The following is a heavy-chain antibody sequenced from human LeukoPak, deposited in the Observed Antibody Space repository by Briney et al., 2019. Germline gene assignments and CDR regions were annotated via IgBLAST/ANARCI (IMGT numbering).Heavy chain of an antibody. CDR1: GGSISSYY. Sequence: SETLSLTCTVSGGSISSYYWSWIRPPPGKGLEWIGYIYTSGSTNYNPSLKSRVTISVDTSKNQFSLKLSSVTAADTAVYYCARHPSRKLGIVYWGQGTLVTVSS. J-gene: IGHJ4*02. CDR2: IYTSGST. V-gene: IGHV4-4*09. D-gene: IGHD7-27*01. CDR3: ARHPSRKLGIVY.